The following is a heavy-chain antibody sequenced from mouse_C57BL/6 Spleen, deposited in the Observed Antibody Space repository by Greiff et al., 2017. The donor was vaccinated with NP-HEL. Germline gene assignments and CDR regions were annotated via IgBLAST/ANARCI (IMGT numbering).Heavy chain of an antibody. D-gene: IGHD1-1*01. CDR3: ARERHYGSESYFDY. Sequence: QVQLQQPGAELVRPGSSVKLSCKASGYTFTSYWMHWVKQRPIQGLEWIGNIDPSDSETHYNQKFKDKATLTVDKSSSTAYMQLSSLTSEDSAVYYGARERHYGSESYFDYWGQGTTLTVSS. CDR1: GYTFTSYW. V-gene: IGHV1-52*01. J-gene: IGHJ2*01. CDR2: IDPSDSET.